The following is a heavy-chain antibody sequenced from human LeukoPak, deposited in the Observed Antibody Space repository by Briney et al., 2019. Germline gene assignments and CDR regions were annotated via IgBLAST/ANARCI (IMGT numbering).Heavy chain of an antibody. CDR3: ARDLGDYDSSGCDY. Sequence: ASVKVSCKASVYTCTSYGISWVRQAPGQGLEWMGWISAYNGNTNYAQKLQGRVTMTTDTSTSTAYMELRSLRSDDTAVYYCARDLGDYDSSGCDYWGQGTLVTVSS. V-gene: IGHV1-18*01. CDR1: VYTCTSYG. D-gene: IGHD3-22*01. CDR2: ISAYNGNT. J-gene: IGHJ4*02.